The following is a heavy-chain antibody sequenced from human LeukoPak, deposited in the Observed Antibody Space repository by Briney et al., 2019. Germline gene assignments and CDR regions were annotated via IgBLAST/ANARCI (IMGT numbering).Heavy chain of an antibody. Sequence: GGSLRLSCAASGFRFSSYSMNWVRQAPGKGLEWVSYISSSSSTIYYADSVKGRFTISRDNAKNSLYLQMNSLRAEDTAVYYCARDARRFLEWPHAFDIWGQGTMVTVSS. CDR3: ARDARRFLEWPHAFDI. CDR1: GFRFSSYS. CDR2: ISSSSSTI. V-gene: IGHV3-48*04. D-gene: IGHD3-3*01. J-gene: IGHJ3*02.